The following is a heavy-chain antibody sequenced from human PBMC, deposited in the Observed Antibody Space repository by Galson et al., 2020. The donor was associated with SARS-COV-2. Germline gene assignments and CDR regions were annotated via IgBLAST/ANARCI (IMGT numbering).Heavy chain of an antibody. CDR1: GYTFTSYD. J-gene: IGHJ6*02. Sequence: ASVKVSCKASGYTFTSYDINWVRQATGQGLEWMGWMNPNSGNTGYAQKFQGRVTMTRNTSISTAYMELSSLRSEDTAVYYCARGRGYSNYYAFGYYGMDVWGQGTTVTVSS. V-gene: IGHV1-8*01. CDR3: ARGRGYSNYYAFGYYGMDV. CDR2: MNPNSGNT. D-gene: IGHD4-4*01.